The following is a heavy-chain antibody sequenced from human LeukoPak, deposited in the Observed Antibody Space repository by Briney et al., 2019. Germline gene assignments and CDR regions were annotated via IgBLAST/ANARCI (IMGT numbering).Heavy chain of an antibody. CDR1: GLILNNAY. CDR3: TYLSQNY. J-gene: IGHJ4*02. CDR2: VGGGTT. D-gene: IGHD2-8*01. V-gene: IGHV3-15*01. Sequence: GGSLRLSCAASGLILNNAYMSWVRQAPGKGLEWVGRVGGGTTAYAAPVNGRFTISRDDSINTLYLQLTSLKSEDTAMYYCTYLSQNYWGQGTLVTVSS.